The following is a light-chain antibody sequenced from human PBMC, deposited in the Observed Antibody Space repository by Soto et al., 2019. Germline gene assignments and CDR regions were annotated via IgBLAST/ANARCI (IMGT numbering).Light chain of an antibody. J-gene: IGKJ5*01. CDR1: QTVRNNY. V-gene: IGKV3D-20*02. CDR2: DAS. Sequence: EIVLTQSPGTLSLSPGERGTLSCRASQTVRNNYLAWYQQKPGQAPRLLIYDASSRATGIPDRFSGGGSGTDFTLTISRLEPEDFAVYYCQQRSNWPPITFGQGTRLEI. CDR3: QQRSNWPPIT.